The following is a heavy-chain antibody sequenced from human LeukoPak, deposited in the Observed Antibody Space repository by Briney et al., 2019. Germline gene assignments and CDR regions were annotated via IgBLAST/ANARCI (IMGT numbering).Heavy chain of an antibody. CDR1: GFTFNDYY. D-gene: IGHD5-24*01. CDR3: ARHRDYQYYNVDV. V-gene: IGHV3-11*04. CDR2: ISSSGSTI. Sequence: GGSLRLSCAASGFTFNDYYMSWIRQTPGKGLEWVSYISSSGSTIYYADSVKGRFTMSRDNAKNSLYLQMNNLRAEDMAVYYCARHRDYQYYNVDVWGKGTTVTVSS. J-gene: IGHJ6*03.